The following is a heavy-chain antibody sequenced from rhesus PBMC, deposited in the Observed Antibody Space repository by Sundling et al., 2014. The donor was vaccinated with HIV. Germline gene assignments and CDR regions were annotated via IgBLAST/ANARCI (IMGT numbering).Heavy chain of an antibody. D-gene: IGHD2-39*02. CDR2: ISGNGERI. CDR3: AIRRAVVSSGGFDV. V-gene: IGHV4-173*01. CDR1: GGSISSNQ. Sequence: QVQLQESGPGLVKPSETLSLTCAVSGGSISSNQWSWIRQPPGKGLEWIGRISGNGERIDYNPSLKSRVTISKDTSKDQFSLNLNSVTAADTAVYYCAIRRAVVSSGGFDVWGPGVFVTVSS. J-gene: IGHJ5-1*01.